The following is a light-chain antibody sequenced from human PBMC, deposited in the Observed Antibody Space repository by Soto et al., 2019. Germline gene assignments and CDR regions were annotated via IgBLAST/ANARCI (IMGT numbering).Light chain of an antibody. CDR3: QQLNGYQLA. Sequence: DIQLPPSPSFLSASVGDTVTITCRASQGMSTYLAWYQQKPGKVPKLLIRSASTLQSGVPPRFSGGGSGTEFTLTISTLQPDDSGIYYCQQLNGYQLAFGGGTNVEIK. CDR1: QGMSTY. CDR2: SAS. V-gene: IGKV1-9*01. J-gene: IGKJ4*01.